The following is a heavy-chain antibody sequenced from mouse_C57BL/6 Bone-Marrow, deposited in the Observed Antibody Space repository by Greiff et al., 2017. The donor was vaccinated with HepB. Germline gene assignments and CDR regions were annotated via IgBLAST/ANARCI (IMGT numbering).Heavy chain of an antibody. CDR2: IDPENGDT. V-gene: IGHV14-4*01. Sequence: VQLKQSGAELVRPGASVKLSCTASGFNIKDYYMHWVKQRPEQGLEWIGWIDPENGDTEYASKFQGKATITADTSSNTAYLQLSSLTSEDTAVYYCTSDGYYPAWFAYWGQGTRVTVSA. D-gene: IGHD2-3*01. CDR3: TSDGYYPAWFAY. CDR1: GFNIKDYY. J-gene: IGHJ3*01.